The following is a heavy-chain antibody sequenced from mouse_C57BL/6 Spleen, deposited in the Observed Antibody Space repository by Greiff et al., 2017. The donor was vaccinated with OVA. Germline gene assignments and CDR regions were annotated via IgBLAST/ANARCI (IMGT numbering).Heavy chain of an antibody. D-gene: IGHD4-1*01. Sequence: VQLQQSGPELVKPGASVKISCKASGYTFTDYYMNWVKQSHGKSLEWIGDINPNNGGTSYNQKFKGKATLTVDKSSSTAYMELRSLTSEDSAVYYCARWDSPWYFDVWGTGITVTVSS. CDR2: INPNNGGT. J-gene: IGHJ1*03. V-gene: IGHV1-26*01. CDR1: GYTFTDYY. CDR3: ARWDSPWYFDV.